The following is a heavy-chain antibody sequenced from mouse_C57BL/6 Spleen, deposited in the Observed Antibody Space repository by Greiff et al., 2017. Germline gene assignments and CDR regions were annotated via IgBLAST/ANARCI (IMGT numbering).Heavy chain of an antibody. V-gene: IGHV3-6*01. CDR3: AREDSNFYFDD. CDR1: GYSITSGYY. CDR2: ISYDGSN. Sequence: DVKLVESGPGLVKPSQSLSLTCSVTGYSITSGYYWNWIRQFPGNKLEWMGYISYDGSNNYNPSLKNRISITRDTSKNQFFLKLNFVTTEDTATYYCAREDSNFYFDDWGQGTTLTVSS. J-gene: IGHJ2*01. D-gene: IGHD2-5*01.